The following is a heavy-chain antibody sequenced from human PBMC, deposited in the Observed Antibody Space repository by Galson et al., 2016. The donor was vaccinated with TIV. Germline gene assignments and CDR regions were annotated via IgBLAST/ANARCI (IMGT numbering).Heavy chain of an antibody. CDR1: GFTFSSFT. V-gene: IGHV3-23*01. D-gene: IGHD1-26*01. CDR3: ATSTVGENIYYYGMDV. Sequence: SLRLSCAASGFTFSSFTMSWVRQAPGRGPEWVSAITESGDYSTAADSVKGRFTISRDNSKNMLYLQMNSLRTEDTAAYYCATSTVGENIYYYGMDVWGQGTTVIVSS. J-gene: IGHJ6*02. CDR2: ITESGDYS.